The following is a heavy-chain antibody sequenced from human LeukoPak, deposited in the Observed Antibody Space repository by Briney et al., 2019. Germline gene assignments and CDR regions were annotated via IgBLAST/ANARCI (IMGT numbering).Heavy chain of an antibody. J-gene: IGHJ1*01. CDR2: ISYDGSNK. CDR3: AKESYYYDSSGYYYVKYFQH. D-gene: IGHD3-22*01. CDR1: GFTFSSYA. V-gene: IGHV3-30-3*01. Sequence: GRSLRLSCAASGFTFSSYAMHWVRQAPGKGLEWVAVISYDGSNKYYADSVKGRFTISRDNSKNTLYLQMNSLRAEDTAVYYCAKESYYYDSSGYYYVKYFQHWGQGTLVTVSS.